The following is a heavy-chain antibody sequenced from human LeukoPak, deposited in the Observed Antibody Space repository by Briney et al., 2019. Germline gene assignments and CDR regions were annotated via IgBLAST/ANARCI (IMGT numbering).Heavy chain of an antibody. CDR3: ARAVGPFDY. CDR2: IWYDGSNK. CDR1: GFSFSTYG. V-gene: IGHV3-33*01. J-gene: IGHJ4*02. Sequence: AGGSLRLSCAASGFSFSTYGMHWVRQAPGKGLEWVSVIWYDGSNKYYADSVKDRFTISRDNSKNTLYLQMNSLRVEDTAVYYCARAVGPFDYWGQGTLVTVSS. D-gene: IGHD2-15*01.